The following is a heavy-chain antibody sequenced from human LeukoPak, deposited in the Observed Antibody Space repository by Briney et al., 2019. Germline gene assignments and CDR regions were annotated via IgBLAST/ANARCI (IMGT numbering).Heavy chain of an antibody. D-gene: IGHD3-10*01. CDR2: ISSSSSYI. CDR3: ARESGTLYGSGSIGAFDS. CDR1: GFTFSSYS. V-gene: IGHV3-21*01. J-gene: IGHJ3*02. Sequence: PGGSLRLSCAASGFTFSSYSMNWVRQAPGKGLEWVSSISSSSSYIYYADSVKGRFTISRDNAKNSLYLQMSSLRAEDTAVYYCARESGTLYGSGSIGAFDSWGQGTMVTVSA.